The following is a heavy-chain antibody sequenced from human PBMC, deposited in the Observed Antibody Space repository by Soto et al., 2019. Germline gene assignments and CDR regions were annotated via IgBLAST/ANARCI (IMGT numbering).Heavy chain of an antibody. Sequence: ASVKVSCKASGGTFSSYAISWVRQAPGQGLEWMGGIIPIFGTANYAQKFQGRVTITADESTSTAYMELSSLRSEDTAVYYCARDGAATLGFNYWGQGALVTVSS. CDR1: GGTFSSYA. V-gene: IGHV1-69*13. J-gene: IGHJ4*02. D-gene: IGHD2-15*01. CDR3: ARDGAATLGFNY. CDR2: IIPIFGTA.